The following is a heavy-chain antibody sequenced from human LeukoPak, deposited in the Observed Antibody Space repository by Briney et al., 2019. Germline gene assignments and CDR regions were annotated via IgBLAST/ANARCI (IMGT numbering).Heavy chain of an antibody. Sequence: SETLSPTCAVYGGPFSGYYWSWIRQPPGKGLEWIGEINHSGSTNYNPSLKSRVTISVDTSKNQFSLKLSSVTAADTAVYYCARGLAGPDYWGQGTLVTVSS. CDR3: ARGLAGPDY. CDR1: GGPFSGYY. J-gene: IGHJ4*02. CDR2: INHSGST. V-gene: IGHV4-34*01. D-gene: IGHD6-19*01.